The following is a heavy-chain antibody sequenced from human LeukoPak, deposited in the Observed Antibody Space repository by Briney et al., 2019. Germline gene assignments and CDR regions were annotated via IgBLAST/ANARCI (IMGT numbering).Heavy chain of an antibody. V-gene: IGHV4-4*09. CDR2: IFTSGST. CDR3: ARAAYYYYYIDL. Sequence: SETLSLTCTVSGGSITNYYWNWIRQPPGKGLEWIGCIFTSGSTNYNPSLKSRVTVSVDTSKNQFSLKLSSATAADMHVYYCARAAYYYYYIDLWGKGTTVTVSS. CDR1: GGSITNYY. J-gene: IGHJ6*03.